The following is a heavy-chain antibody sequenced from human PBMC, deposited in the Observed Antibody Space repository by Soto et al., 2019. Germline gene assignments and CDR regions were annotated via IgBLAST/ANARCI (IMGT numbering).Heavy chain of an antibody. Sequence: QITLKESGPTLVKPTQTLTLTCTFSGLSLSTTGVGVGWIRQPPGKALEWLALIYWDDDKRYSPSLKSRLTSTKDTSKNQVVLTITNMDPVDTATYYCVQSRCGGDCLQSYSSHSYYGLDVWGQGTTVTVSS. V-gene: IGHV2-5*02. CDR1: GLSLSTTGVG. D-gene: IGHD2-21*02. CDR3: VQSRCGGDCLQSYSSHSYYGLDV. CDR2: IYWDDDK. J-gene: IGHJ6*02.